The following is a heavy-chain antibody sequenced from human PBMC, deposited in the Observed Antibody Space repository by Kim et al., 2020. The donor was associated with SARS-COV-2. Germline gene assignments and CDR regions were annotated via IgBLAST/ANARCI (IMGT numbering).Heavy chain of an antibody. Sequence: GGSLRLSCAASGFTLSSYGMHWVRQAPGKGLEWVAVISYDGSNKYYVDSVKGRFTISRENSKNTLYLQMNSLRAEDTAVYYCARDGRTGKTRRGLLDYYYVIDLGGQRTTVTVSS. D-gene: IGHD1-1*01. J-gene: IGHJ6*02. V-gene: IGHV3-33*05. CDR2: ISYDGSNK. CDR3: ARDGRTGKTRRGLLDYYYVIDL. CDR1: GFTLSSYG.